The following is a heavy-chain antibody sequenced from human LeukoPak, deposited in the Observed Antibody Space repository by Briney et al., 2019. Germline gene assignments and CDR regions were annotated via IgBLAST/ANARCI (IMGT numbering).Heavy chain of an antibody. Sequence: EGSLRLSCAASGFTFSSYEMNWVRQAPEKGLEWVSYISSSGSTIYYADSVKGRFTISRDNAKNSLYLQMNSLRAEDTAVYYCARLDYGDYRGALDIWGQGTMVTVSS. CDR2: ISSSGSTI. D-gene: IGHD4-17*01. V-gene: IGHV3-48*03. J-gene: IGHJ3*02. CDR1: GFTFSSYE. CDR3: ARLDYGDYRGALDI.